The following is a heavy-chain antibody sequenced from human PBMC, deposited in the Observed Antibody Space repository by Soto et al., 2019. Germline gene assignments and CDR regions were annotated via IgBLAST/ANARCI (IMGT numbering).Heavy chain of an antibody. CDR3: VKDSYADFHRVLSTAEYFFDY. D-gene: IGHD2-15*01. CDR2: ITRNSGKI. V-gene: IGHV3-9*01. J-gene: IGHJ4*01. Sequence: GGSLRLSCTASGFTFDDYAMHWVRQGPGRGLEWVSGITRNSGKIAYADSVKGRITIARDDDNNSLYLQMNSLRPEDTALYYCVKDSYADFHRVLSTAEYFFDYWGHGTLVTVSS. CDR1: GFTFDDYA.